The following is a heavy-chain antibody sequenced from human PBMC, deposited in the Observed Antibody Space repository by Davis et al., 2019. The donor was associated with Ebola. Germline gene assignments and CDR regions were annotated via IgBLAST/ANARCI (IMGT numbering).Heavy chain of an antibody. V-gene: IGHV3-23*01. CDR2: ISGSGGST. CDR3: ANVIAVAGILY. Sequence: GGSLRLSCAASGFTFSTYAMGWVRQAPGKGLEWVSAISGSGGSTYYADSVKGRFTISRDNSKNTLYLQMNSLRAEDTAVYYCANVIAVAGILYWGQGTLVTVSS. J-gene: IGHJ4*02. D-gene: IGHD6-19*01. CDR1: GFTFSTYA.